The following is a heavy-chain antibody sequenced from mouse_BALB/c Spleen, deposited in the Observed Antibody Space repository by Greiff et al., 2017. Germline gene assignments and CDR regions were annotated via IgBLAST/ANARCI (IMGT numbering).Heavy chain of an antibody. D-gene: IGHD2-2*01. Sequence: EVQLQQSGPGLVKPSQSLSLTCSVTGYSITSGYYWNWIRQFPGNKLEWMGYISYDGSNNYNPSLKNRISITRDTSKNQFFLKLNSVTTEDTATYYCASDGYWFAYWGQGTLVTVSA. V-gene: IGHV3-6*02. CDR3: ASDGYWFAY. J-gene: IGHJ3*01. CDR1: GYSITSGYY. CDR2: ISYDGSN.